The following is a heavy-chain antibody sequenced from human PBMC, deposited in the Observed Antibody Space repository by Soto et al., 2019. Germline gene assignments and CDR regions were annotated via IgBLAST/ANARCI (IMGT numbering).Heavy chain of an antibody. V-gene: IGHV5-51*01. CDR2: IYPGNSDT. J-gene: IGHJ4*02. CDR1: GYNFANYW. Sequence: GESLKISCKGSGYNFANYWIGWVRQMPGKGLEWMGIIYPGNSDTRYSPSFQGQVTISADTSISTAYLEWSSLKASDTAIYYCERNVYYDVLKKNYWCQGILVTVSS. D-gene: IGHD3-9*01. CDR3: ERNVYYDVLKKNY.